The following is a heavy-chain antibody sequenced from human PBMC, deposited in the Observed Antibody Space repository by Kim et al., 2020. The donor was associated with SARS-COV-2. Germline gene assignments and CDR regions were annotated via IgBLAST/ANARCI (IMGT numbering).Heavy chain of an antibody. CDR1: GFTFSSYW. CDR3: ARDRKTGDQDFYYGMDV. V-gene: IGHV3-7*01. Sequence: SLCSACAASGFTFSSYWMSWVRQAPGKGLEWVANIKQDGSEKYHVDSVKGRFTISRDNAKNSLYLQMNSLRAEDTAVYYCARDRKTGDQDFYYGMDVWGQGTKVTV. J-gene: IGHJ6*02. D-gene: IGHD7-27*01. CDR2: IKQDGSEK.